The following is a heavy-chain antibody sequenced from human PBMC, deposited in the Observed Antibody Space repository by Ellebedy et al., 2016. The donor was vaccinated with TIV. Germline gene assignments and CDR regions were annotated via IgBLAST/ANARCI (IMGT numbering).Heavy chain of an antibody. J-gene: IGHJ4*02. V-gene: IGHV3-48*01. CDR1: GFTFSSYS. CDR3: ARGLDY. CDR2: ISSSTTTI. Sequence: GGSLRLXXAASGFTFSSYSMNWVRQIPGKGLEWVSYISSSTTTISYADSVKGRFTISRDNAKNSLYLQMNGLRAEDTAVYYCARGLDYWGQGTLVTVSS.